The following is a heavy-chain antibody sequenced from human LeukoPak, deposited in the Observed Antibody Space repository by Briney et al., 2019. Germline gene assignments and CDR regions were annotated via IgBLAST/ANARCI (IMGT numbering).Heavy chain of an antibody. CDR3: ARDRLNMRRLAVAGY. Sequence: ASVKVSCKASGYSFTSYDINWVRQATGQGLEWMGWINPNSGGTNYAQKFQGRVTMTRDTSISTAYMELSRLRSDDTAVYYCARDRLNMRRLAVAGYWGQGTLVTVSS. V-gene: IGHV1-2*02. CDR2: INPNSGGT. J-gene: IGHJ4*02. CDR1: GYSFTSYD. D-gene: IGHD6-19*01.